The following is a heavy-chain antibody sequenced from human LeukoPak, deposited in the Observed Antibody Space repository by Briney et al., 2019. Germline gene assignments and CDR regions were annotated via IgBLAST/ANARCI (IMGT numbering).Heavy chain of an antibody. V-gene: IGHV4-38-2*02. CDR1: GYSISSGYY. Sequence: SETLSLTCTVSGYSISSGYYWGWIRQPPGKGLEWIGSIYHSGSTYYNPSLKSRVTISVDTSKNQFSLKLSSVTAADTAVYYCSRVGDGYNYDYFDCWGQGTLVTVSS. CDR2: IYHSGST. D-gene: IGHD5-24*01. CDR3: SRVGDGYNYDYFDC. J-gene: IGHJ4*02.